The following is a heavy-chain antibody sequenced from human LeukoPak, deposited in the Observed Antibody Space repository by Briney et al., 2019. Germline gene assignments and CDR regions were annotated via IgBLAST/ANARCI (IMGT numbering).Heavy chain of an antibody. V-gene: IGHV4-59*01. CDR3: ARDTLRDAFDI. CDR1: GGSISSYY. Sequence: SETLSLTCTVSGGSISSYYWSWIRQPPGKGLEWIGYIYYSGSTNYNPSLKSRVTISVDTSKNQFSLKLSSVTAADTAVYYCARDTLRDAFDIWGQGTMVTVSS. D-gene: IGHD3-3*01. CDR2: IYYSGST. J-gene: IGHJ3*02.